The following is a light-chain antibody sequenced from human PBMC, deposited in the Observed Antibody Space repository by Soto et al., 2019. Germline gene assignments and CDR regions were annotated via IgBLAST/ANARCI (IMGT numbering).Light chain of an antibody. V-gene: IGKV1-39*01. J-gene: IGKJ4*02. CDR1: QSISSY. CDR3: QHSYSTPLT. Sequence: IQMTQSPSSLSASLGSRVTITCRASQSISSYLNWYQQKPGKAPKLLIYAASSLQSGVPSRFSGSGSGTDFTLNISSLQPKDCATYYCQHSYSTPLTCGGGTKVEIK. CDR2: AAS.